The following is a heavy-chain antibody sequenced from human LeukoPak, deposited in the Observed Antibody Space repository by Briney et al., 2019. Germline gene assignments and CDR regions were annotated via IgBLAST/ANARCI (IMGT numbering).Heavy chain of an antibody. V-gene: IGHV3-23*01. CDR3: AKKSGDHFHFDF. CDR1: GFTFNNYG. D-gene: IGHD2-21*01. J-gene: IGHJ4*02. Sequence: GGSLRLSCAASGFTFNNYGMGWVRQTPGKGLEWVATIGTSGANTYHADSVKGRFTISRDNSKSTLYQQMNSLRAEDTAVYHCAKKSGDHFHFDFWGQGTLVTVSS. CDR2: IGTSGANT.